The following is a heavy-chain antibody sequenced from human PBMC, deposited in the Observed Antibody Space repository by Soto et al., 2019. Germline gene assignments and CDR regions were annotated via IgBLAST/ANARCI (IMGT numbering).Heavy chain of an antibody. CDR2: ISYDGSNK. CDR1: GFTFSSYA. D-gene: IGHD1-26*01. J-gene: IGHJ3*02. V-gene: IGHV3-30*04. CDR3: ARERIVGANRDAFDI. Sequence: GGSLRLSCAASGFTFSSYAMHWVRQAPGKGLEWVAVISYDGSNKYYADSVKGRFTISRDNSKNTLYLQMNSLRAEDTAVYYCARERIVGANRDAFDIGGQGTMVTVSS.